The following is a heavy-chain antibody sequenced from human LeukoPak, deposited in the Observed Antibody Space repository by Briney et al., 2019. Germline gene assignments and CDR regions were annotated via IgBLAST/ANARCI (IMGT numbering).Heavy chain of an antibody. CDR1: GYTFTSYY. J-gene: IGHJ3*02. D-gene: IGHD3-10*01. V-gene: IGHV1-46*01. CDR3: AGRGGSMVRGTIAFDI. Sequence: ASVKVSCKASGYTFTSYYMHWVRQAPGQGLEWMGIINPSGGSTSYAQKFQGRVTMTRDTSTSTVYMELSSLRSEDTAVYYCAGRGGSMVRGTIAFDIWGQGTMVTVSS. CDR2: INPSGGST.